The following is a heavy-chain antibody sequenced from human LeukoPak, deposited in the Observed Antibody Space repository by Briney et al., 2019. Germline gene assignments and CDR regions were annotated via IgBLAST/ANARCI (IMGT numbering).Heavy chain of an antibody. CDR2: INSDGSST. CDR3: ARVAVAATQGRGSFNWFDP. D-gene: IGHD6-13*01. Sequence: GGSLRLSCAASGFSFSDYWMHWVRQAPGEGLVWVSRINSDGSSTSYADSVKGRFTISRDNAKNTLYLQMNSLRAVDTAVYYCARVAVAATQGRGSFNWFDPWGQGTLVTVSS. J-gene: IGHJ5*02. V-gene: IGHV3-74*01. CDR1: GFSFSDYW.